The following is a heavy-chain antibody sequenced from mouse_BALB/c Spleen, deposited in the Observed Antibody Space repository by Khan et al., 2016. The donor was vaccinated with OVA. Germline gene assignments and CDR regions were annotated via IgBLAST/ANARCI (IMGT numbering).Heavy chain of an antibody. J-gene: IGHJ2*01. D-gene: IGHD2-14*01. CDR2: ISSGGSN. CDR3: AREAYRYDEYYFDY. Sequence: AVYGFTFSSYAMSWVRQTPEKRLEWVASISSGGSNYYPDSVKGRFTISRDNARNILYLQMSSLRSEDMAMYYCAREAYRYDEYYFDYWGQGTTLTVSS. CDR1: GFTFSSYA. V-gene: IGHV5-6-5*01.